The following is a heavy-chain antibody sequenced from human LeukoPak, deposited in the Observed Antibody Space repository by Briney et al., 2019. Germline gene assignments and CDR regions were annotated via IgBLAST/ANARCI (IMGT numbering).Heavy chain of an antibody. CDR2: IYTSGST. J-gene: IGHJ4*02. V-gene: IGHV4-61*02. CDR1: GGSISSGSYY. Sequence: SETLSLTCTVSGGSISSGSYYWSWIRQPAGKGLEWIGRIYTSGSTNYNPSLKSRVTISVDTSKNQFSLKLSSVTAADTAIYYCARVNRATGLAFDYWGQGTLVTVSS. D-gene: IGHD1-14*01. CDR3: ARVNRATGLAFDY.